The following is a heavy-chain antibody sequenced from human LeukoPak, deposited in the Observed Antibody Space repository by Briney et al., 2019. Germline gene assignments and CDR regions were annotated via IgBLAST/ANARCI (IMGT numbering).Heavy chain of an antibody. Sequence: SETLSLTCAVYGGSFSGYYWSWIRQPPGKGLEWIGEINHSGSTNYNPSLKSRVTISVDTSKNQFSLKLSSVTAADTAVYYCARWGSGYYSNYFDYWGQGTLVTVSS. CDR3: ARWGSGYYSNYFDY. J-gene: IGHJ4*02. D-gene: IGHD3-22*01. CDR1: GGSFSGYY. V-gene: IGHV4-34*01. CDR2: INHSGST.